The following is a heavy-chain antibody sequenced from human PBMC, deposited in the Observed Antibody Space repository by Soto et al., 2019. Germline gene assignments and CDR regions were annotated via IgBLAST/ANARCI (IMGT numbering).Heavy chain of an antibody. Sequence: GGSLRLSCAASGFTVSSNYMSWVRQAPGKGLEWVSVIYSGGSTYYADSVKGRFTISRDNSKNWMYLEMNSLRAEDTAVYYCARVITLVRGVIYDAFDIWGQGTMVTVSS. V-gene: IGHV3-53*01. CDR3: ARVITLVRGVIYDAFDI. CDR2: IYSGGST. D-gene: IGHD3-10*01. CDR1: GFTVSSNY. J-gene: IGHJ3*02.